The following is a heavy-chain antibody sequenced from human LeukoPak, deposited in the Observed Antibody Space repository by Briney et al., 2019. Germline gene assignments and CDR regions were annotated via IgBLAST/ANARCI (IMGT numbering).Heavy chain of an antibody. D-gene: IGHD2-21*02. V-gene: IGHV3-74*01. CDR1: GFTFRSYW. J-gene: IGHJ4*02. Sequence: GGSLRLSCAASGFTFRSYWMHWVRQAPGKGLVWVSLIHSDGRTTNYADSVKGRFTISRDNAKNTLFLQMNSLRAEDTAVYYCVTGGYYFGNWGQGTLVTVSS. CDR3: VTGGYYFGN. CDR2: IHSDGRTT.